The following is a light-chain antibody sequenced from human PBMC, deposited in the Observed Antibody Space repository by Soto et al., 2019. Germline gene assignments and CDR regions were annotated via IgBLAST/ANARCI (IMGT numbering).Light chain of an antibody. J-gene: IGLJ3*02. CDR1: SSNIGSNI. Sequence: QSVLTQPPSASGTPGQRVTISCSGSSSNIGSNIVNWYQQLPGTAPRLLIVANNQRPSGVPDRFSGSKSGTSASLAISGLQSEDEADYSCAAWDDSLNAWVFGGGTKLTVL. CDR2: ANN. V-gene: IGLV1-44*01. CDR3: AAWDDSLNAWV.